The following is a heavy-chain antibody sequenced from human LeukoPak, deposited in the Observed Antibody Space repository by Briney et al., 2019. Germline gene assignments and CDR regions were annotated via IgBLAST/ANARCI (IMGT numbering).Heavy chain of an antibody. J-gene: IGHJ6*04. CDR1: GVGISSHS. CDR3: ARDRHYYDSSGFDVDV. D-gene: IGHD3-22*01. V-gene: IGHV4-59*11. CDR2: IYYSGST. Sequence: PAEPLCLTGAEPGVGISSHSWSWIRQPPEKGLEWIGYIYYSGSTNYNPSLKSRVTISVDTSKNQFSLKLSSVTAADTAVYYCARDRHYYDSSGFDVDVWGKGTTVTVSS.